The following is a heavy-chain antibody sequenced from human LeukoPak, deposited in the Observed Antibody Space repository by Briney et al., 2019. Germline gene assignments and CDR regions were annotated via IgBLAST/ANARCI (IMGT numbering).Heavy chain of an antibody. D-gene: IGHD3-10*01. V-gene: IGHV1-18*01. J-gene: IGHJ4*01. CDR1: GYTFASYG. Sequence: ASVNVSCKTSGYTFASYGVSWVRQAPGQGLEWMAWISPYNGNTNYAQKLQGRVTLTTDTSTSTAYMELRSLRSDDTAVYSCARHYYGSGTYYHFDSWGHGTLVTVSS. CDR3: ARHYYGSGTYYHFDS. CDR2: ISPYNGNT.